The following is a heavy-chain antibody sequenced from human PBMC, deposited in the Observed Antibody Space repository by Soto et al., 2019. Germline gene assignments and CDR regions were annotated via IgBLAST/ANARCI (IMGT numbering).Heavy chain of an antibody. D-gene: IGHD1-26*01. J-gene: IGHJ4*02. CDR1: GFTFSSYA. CDR2: ISGSGGST. Sequence: EVQLLESGGGLVQPGGSLRLSCAASGFTFSSYAINWVRQAPGKGLEWVSGISGSGGSTYYADSVKGRFTISRDNSKNTVFLQMNSLRVEDTAVYYCAKEPEGWERGHFDYWGQGTQVTVSS. CDR3: AKEPEGWERGHFDY. V-gene: IGHV3-23*01.